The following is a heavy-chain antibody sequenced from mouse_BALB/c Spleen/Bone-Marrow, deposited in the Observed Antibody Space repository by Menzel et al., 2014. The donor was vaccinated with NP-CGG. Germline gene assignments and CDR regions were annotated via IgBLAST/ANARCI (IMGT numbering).Heavy chain of an antibody. CDR1: GYTFTSSW. V-gene: IGHV1-69*02. CDR3: SRDHFYSGIYEFVY. J-gene: IGHJ3*01. CDR2: IDPSDSET. D-gene: IGHD2-1*01. Sequence: QVQLQQSGAELVKPGAPVKLSCKASGYTFTSSWMHWIKQRPGRGLEWIGRIDPSDSETHYNQKFKDKATLTVDKASSTAYIQLSSLTSEDAAVYYCSRDHFYSGIYEFVYWGQGTLVTVSA.